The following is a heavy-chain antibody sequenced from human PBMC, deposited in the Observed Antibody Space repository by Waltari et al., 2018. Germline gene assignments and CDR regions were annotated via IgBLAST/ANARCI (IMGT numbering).Heavy chain of an antibody. Sequence: QVQLQESGPGLVKPSETLSLTCTVSGGSISSYYWSWIRQPAGKGLEWIGRIYTSGSTNYNPSLKSRVTMSVDTSKNQFSLKLSSVTAADTAVYYCARGADDYVWGSYRYLWGMDVWGQGTTVTVSS. D-gene: IGHD3-16*02. CDR3: ARGADDYVWGSYRYLWGMDV. CDR1: GGSISSYY. V-gene: IGHV4-4*07. CDR2: IYTSGST. J-gene: IGHJ6*02.